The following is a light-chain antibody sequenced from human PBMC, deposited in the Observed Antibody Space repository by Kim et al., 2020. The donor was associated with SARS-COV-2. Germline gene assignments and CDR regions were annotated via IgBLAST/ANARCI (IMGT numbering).Light chain of an antibody. CDR1: QSPSNN. CDR3: EQYNSWPPT. V-gene: IGKV3-15*01. CDR2: ATS. Sequence: TVMTQSPATLSVSPGEGATLSCRASQSPSNNLAWYQQKPGQAPRLIIFATSTRATGIPARFSGSGSGTEFTLTINSLQSEDFAVYYCEQYNSWPPTFGGGTKLDIK. J-gene: IGKJ4*01.